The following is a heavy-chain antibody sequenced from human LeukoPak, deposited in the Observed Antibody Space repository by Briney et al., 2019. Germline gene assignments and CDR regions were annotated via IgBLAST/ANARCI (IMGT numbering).Heavy chain of an antibody. V-gene: IGHV3-30*18. J-gene: IGHJ6*02. CDR3: AKDRFGIVVVPAAYYYGMDV. D-gene: IGHD2-2*01. Sequence: PGRSLRLSCAASGFTFSSYGMHWVRQAPGKGLEWVAVISYDGSNKYYADSVKGRFTISRDNSKNTLYLQMNSLRAEDTAVYYCAKDRFGIVVVPAAYYYGMDVWGRGTTVTVSS. CDR1: GFTFSSYG. CDR2: ISYDGSNK.